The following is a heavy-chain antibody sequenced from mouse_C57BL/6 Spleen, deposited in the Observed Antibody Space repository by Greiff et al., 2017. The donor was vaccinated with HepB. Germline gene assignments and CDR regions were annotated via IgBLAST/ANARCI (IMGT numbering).Heavy chain of an antibody. Sequence: EVQLQQSGPELVKPGASVKISCKASGYSFTDYNMNWVKQSNGKSLEWIGVINPNYGTTSYNQKCKGKATLTVDQSASTAYMQLNSLTSEGSAVYYCARRGDYDDGAYYFDYWGQGTTLTVSS. CDR3: ARRGDYDDGAYYFDY. CDR1: GYSFTDYN. J-gene: IGHJ2*01. D-gene: IGHD2-4*01. V-gene: IGHV1-39*01. CDR2: INPNYGTT.